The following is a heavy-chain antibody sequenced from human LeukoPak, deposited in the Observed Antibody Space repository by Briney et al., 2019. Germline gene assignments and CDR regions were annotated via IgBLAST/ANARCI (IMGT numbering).Heavy chain of an antibody. Sequence: GASVKVSCKASGYTFTSYGISWVRQAPGQGLEWMGWISAYNGNTNYAQKLQGRVTMTTDTSTSTAYMELRSLRSDDTAVYYCARERGSSQGPYSYYYYYYMDVWGKGATVTVSS. J-gene: IGHJ6*03. CDR2: ISAYNGNT. V-gene: IGHV1-18*01. CDR1: GYTFTSYG. D-gene: IGHD6-6*01. CDR3: ARERGSSQGPYSYYYYYYMDV.